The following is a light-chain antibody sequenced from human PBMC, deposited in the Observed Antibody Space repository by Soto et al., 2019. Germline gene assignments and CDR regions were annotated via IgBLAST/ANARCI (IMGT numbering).Light chain of an antibody. CDR2: YPS. V-gene: IGKV3-15*01. CDR3: QQYNDWPPIT. Sequence: EIMMTQSPVTLSVSPGERATLSCRASQSVSNNLAWYQQKPGQAPRLLIYYPSTRATGIPARFSGSGSGTEFTLTISCLQSEDFALYYCQQYNDWPPITFGQGTRLEIK. J-gene: IGKJ5*01. CDR1: QSVSNN.